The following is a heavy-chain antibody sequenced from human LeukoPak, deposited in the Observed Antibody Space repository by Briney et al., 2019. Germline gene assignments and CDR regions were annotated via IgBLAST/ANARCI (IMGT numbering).Heavy chain of an antibody. V-gene: IGHV1-18*01. CDR3: ARDMVQYTHGEGGY. CDR1: GHTFTTYG. D-gene: IGHD4/OR15-4a*01. J-gene: IGHJ4*02. CDR2: ISTYSGNT. Sequence: ASVKVSCKASGHTFTTYGITWVRQAPGQGLEWMGWISTYSGNTNYALKFQGRLTMTTDTSTSTVNMELRSLRSDDTAVYYCARDMVQYTHGEGGYWGQGTLVTVSS.